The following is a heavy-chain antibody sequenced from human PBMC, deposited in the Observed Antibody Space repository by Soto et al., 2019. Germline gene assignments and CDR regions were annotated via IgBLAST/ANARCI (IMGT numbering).Heavy chain of an antibody. CDR1: GYTFTSYG. CDR2: ISAYNGNT. Sequence: GAPVKVACKASGYTFTSYGISWVRQAPGQGLEWMGWISAYNGNTNYAQKLQGRVTMTTDTSTSTAYMELRSLRSDDTAVYYCAREYSGSFRYLDCCDKGTLVAACS. V-gene: IGHV1-18*04. D-gene: IGHD5-12*01. J-gene: IGHJ4*02. CDR3: AREYSGSFRYLDC.